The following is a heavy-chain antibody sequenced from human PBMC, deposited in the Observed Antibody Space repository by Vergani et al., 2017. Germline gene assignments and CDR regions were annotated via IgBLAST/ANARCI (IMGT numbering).Heavy chain of an antibody. D-gene: IGHD5-18*01. Sequence: EVEVVESGGGLVQPGRSLRLSCAASGFTFDDYAMHWVRQAPGKGLEWVSGISWNSGGIGYADSVKGRFTISRDNAKNSLYLQMNSLRAEDTAVYYCARDSPGYSQYYYYYMDVWGKGTTVTVSS. V-gene: IGHV3-9*01. J-gene: IGHJ6*03. CDR3: ARDSPGYSQYYYYYMDV. CDR1: GFTFDDYA. CDR2: ISWNSGGI.